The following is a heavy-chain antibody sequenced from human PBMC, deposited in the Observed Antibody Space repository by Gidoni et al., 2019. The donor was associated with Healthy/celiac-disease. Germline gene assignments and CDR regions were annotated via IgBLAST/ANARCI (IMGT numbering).Heavy chain of an antibody. V-gene: IGHV4-59*01. D-gene: IGHD6-13*01. Sequence: QVQLQESGPGLVKPSETLSLTCTVSGGSISSYYWSWIRQPPGKGLEWIGYIYYSGSTNYNPSLKSRVTISVDTSKNQFSLKLSSVTAADTAVYYCARGGMPGIAASWGQGTLVTVSS. CDR2: IYYSGST. J-gene: IGHJ4*02. CDR3: ARGGMPGIAAS. CDR1: GGSISSYY.